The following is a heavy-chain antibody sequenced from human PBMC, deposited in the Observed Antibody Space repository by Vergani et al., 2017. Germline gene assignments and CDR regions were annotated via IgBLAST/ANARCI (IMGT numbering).Heavy chain of an antibody. V-gene: IGHV4-59*01. D-gene: IGHD3-22*01. Sequence: QVQLQESGPGLVKPSETLSLTCTVSGGSISSYYWSWIRQPPGKGLEWIGYIYYSGSTNYNPSLKSRVTISVDTSKNQFSLKLSSVTAADTAVYYCARDPGYYDSKPRVYYYYGMDVWGQGTTVTVSS. CDR3: ARDPGYYDSKPRVYYYYGMDV. CDR1: GGSISSYY. CDR2: IYYSGST. J-gene: IGHJ6*02.